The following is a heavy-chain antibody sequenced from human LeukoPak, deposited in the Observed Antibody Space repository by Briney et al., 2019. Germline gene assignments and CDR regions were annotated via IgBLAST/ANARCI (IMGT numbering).Heavy chain of an antibody. CDR3: ARECLVWGTGRAFDI. CDR2: IYTSGST. D-gene: IGHD3-16*01. CDR1: GRSIRLYH. Sequence: PSETLSLTCSVSGRSIRLYHWMCMPEPAGKGLEGMVHIYTSGSTNYNPSIKSRVTMSVDTSKTLFSLKLSYVTAEDTAVYYCARECLVWGTGRAFDIWGQGTMVTVSS. V-gene: IGHV4-4*07. J-gene: IGHJ3*02.